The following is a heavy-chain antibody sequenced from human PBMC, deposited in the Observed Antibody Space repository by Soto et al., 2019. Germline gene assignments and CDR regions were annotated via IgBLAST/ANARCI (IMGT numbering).Heavy chain of an antibody. J-gene: IGHJ3*02. V-gene: IGHV3-21*01. CDR1: GFTFSSYS. Sequence: PGGSLRLSCAASGFTFSSYSMNWVRQAPGKGLEWVSSISSSSSYIYYADSVKGRFTISRDNAKNSLYLQMNSLRAEDTAVYYCARDQYYYDSSGYQDDFDIWGQGTMVTVSS. CDR2: ISSSSSYI. CDR3: ARDQYYYDSSGYQDDFDI. D-gene: IGHD3-22*01.